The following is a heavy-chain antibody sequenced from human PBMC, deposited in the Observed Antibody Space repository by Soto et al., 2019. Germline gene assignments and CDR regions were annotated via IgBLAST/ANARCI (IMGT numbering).Heavy chain of an antibody. CDR2: IIPIFGTA. CDR3: AGREEYDSSGPIDY. V-gene: IGHV1-69*06. Sequence: QVQLVQSGAEVKKPGSSVKVSCKASGGTFSSYAISWVRQAPGQGLVWMGVIIPIFGTANYAQKFQGRVTITADKSTSTAYMELSSLRSEDTAVYYCAGREEYDSSGPIDYRGQGTLVTVSS. J-gene: IGHJ4*02. D-gene: IGHD3-22*01. CDR1: GGTFSSYA.